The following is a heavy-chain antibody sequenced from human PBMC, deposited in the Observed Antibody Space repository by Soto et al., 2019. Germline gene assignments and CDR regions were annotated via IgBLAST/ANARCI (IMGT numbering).Heavy chain of an antibody. J-gene: IGHJ4*02. CDR1: GYTFTAHY. Sequence: ASVKVSCKASGYTFTAHYMNWVRQAPGQGLEWMGWINPNSGDTNYVEKFQGRVTMTRDTSISTAYMELSSLRSDDTAVYYCAIVNSGTYHHGLFDYWGQGALVTVS. CDR2: INPNSGDT. CDR3: AIVNSGTYHHGLFDY. D-gene: IGHD1-26*01. V-gene: IGHV1-2*02.